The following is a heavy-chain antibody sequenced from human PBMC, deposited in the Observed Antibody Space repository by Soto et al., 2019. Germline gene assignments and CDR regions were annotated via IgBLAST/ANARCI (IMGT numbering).Heavy chain of an antibody. CDR1: GFTFSNAW. CDR3: TTDPSSTSHVYHALYYYYMDV. J-gene: IGHJ6*03. CDR2: IKSKTDGGTT. Sequence: EVQLVESGGGLVKPGGSLRLSCAASGFTFSNAWMSWVRQAPGKGLEWVGRIKSKTDGGTTDYAAPVKGRFTISRDDSKHTLYLQINSLKTEDTAVYYCTTDPSSTSHVYHALYYYYMDVWGKGTTVTVSS. D-gene: IGHD2-2*01. V-gene: IGHV3-15*01.